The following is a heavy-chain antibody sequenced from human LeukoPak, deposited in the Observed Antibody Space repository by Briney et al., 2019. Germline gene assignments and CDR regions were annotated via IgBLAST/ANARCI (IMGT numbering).Heavy chain of an antibody. V-gene: IGHV4-39*01. CDR1: GGSISSSRYY. D-gene: IGHD2-2*01. Sequence: PSETLSLTCTVSGGSISSSRYYWGWLRQPPGKGLEWIGSINYSGSAFYNPPLKSRVTVSADTSKNEFSLKLTSVTAADTAVYYCARQARGAHQYYYMDFWGRGTTVIVSS. CDR3: ARQARGAHQYYYMDF. CDR2: INYSGSA. J-gene: IGHJ6*03.